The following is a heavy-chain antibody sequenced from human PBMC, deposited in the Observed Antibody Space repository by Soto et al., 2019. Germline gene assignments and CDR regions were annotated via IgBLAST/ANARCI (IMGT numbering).Heavy chain of an antibody. CDR3: ARDRRITVSHHYGMDI. D-gene: IGHD3-3*01. V-gene: IGHV3-53*01. J-gene: IGHJ6*02. CDR2: IYSGGST. Sequence: GGSLRLSCAASGLTVSSNYMSWVRQAPGKGLEWVALIYSGGSTYYADSVRGRFTISRDNSKNTLYLEMISLRAEDTAMYYCARDRRITVSHHYGMDIWGQGTTVTVSS. CDR1: GLTVSSNY.